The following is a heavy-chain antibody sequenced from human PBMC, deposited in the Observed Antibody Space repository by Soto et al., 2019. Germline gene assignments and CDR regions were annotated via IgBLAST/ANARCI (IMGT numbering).Heavy chain of an antibody. Sequence: EVQLVESGGGLIHPGGSLRLSCAASGFTVSSKYMSWVRQAPGKGLEWVSVIYSGGSTYYADSVKGRFTISRDNSKNTLYLQMNSLRAEDTAVYYCESIAARPDWGQGTLVTVSS. CDR2: IYSGGST. V-gene: IGHV3-53*01. J-gene: IGHJ4*02. CDR3: ESIAARPD. CDR1: GFTVSSKY. D-gene: IGHD6-6*01.